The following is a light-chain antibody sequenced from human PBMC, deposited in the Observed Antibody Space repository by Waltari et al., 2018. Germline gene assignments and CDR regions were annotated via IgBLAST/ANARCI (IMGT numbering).Light chain of an antibody. CDR2: EVT. CDR1: GRDIGTYNY. J-gene: IGLJ2*01. V-gene: IGLV2-14*01. Sequence: QSALTQPASVSGSPGQSITISCIGTGRDIGTYNYVSWYQQYPGKAPKLLIYEVTNRAPGVSHRFSGSKSGNTASLTISGLQAEDEAHYYCSSYRSSNNVVFGGGTKVTVL. CDR3: SSYRSSNNVV.